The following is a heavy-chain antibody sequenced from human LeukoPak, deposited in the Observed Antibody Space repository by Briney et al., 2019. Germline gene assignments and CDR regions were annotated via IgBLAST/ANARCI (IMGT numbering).Heavy chain of an antibody. CDR2: IIPIFGTA. CDR3: ARDGSGIYSFDY. D-gene: IGHD3-10*01. Sequence: SVKDSCQASGGTLSSYAIRWVRPAPGQGLEWMGGIIPIFGTANYAQKFQGRVTITADESTSTAYMELSSLRSEDTAVYYCARDGSGIYSFDYWGQGTLVSVSS. CDR1: GGTLSSYA. J-gene: IGHJ4*02. V-gene: IGHV1-69*13.